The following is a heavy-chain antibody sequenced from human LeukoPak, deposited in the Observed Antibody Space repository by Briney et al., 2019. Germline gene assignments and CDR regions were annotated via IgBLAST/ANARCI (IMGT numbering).Heavy chain of an antibody. CDR3: AREGVTMVRGVSYYYYYMDV. D-gene: IGHD3-10*01. V-gene: IGHV3-7*01. CDR2: IKQDGSEK. CDR1: GFTFSSYE. Sequence: GGSLRLSCAASGFTFSSYEMSWVRQAPGKGLEWVANIKQDGSEKYYVDSVKGRFTISRDNAKNSLYLQMNSLRAEDTAVYYCAREGVTMVRGVSYYYYYMDVWGKGTTVTISS. J-gene: IGHJ6*03.